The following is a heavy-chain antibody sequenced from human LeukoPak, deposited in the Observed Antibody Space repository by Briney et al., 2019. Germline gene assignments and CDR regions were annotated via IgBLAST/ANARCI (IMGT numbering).Heavy chain of an antibody. J-gene: IGHJ4*02. CDR3: ARHRSSWLINY. CDR2: ISGSGGST. D-gene: IGHD6-6*01. Sequence: GGSLRLSCAASGFTFSSYWMSWVRQAPGKGLEWVSAISGSGGSTYYADSVKGRFTISRDNSKNTLYLQMNSLRAEDTAVYYCARHRSSWLINYWGQGTLVTVSS. V-gene: IGHV3-23*01. CDR1: GFTFSSYW.